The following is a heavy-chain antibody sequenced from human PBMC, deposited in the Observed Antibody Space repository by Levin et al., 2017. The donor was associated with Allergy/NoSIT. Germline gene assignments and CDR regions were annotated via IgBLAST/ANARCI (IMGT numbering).Heavy chain of an antibody. V-gene: IGHV3-30*18. Sequence: SCAASGFTFNTFAMHWVRQAPGKGLEWVALMTYDGSDKYYADSVKGRFTISRDNSNNTLFLQMNSLRAGDTAGYFCVKGKRPYCRSTGCLIDYWGQGSLVTVSS. CDR1: GFTFNTFA. J-gene: IGHJ4*02. D-gene: IGHD2-2*01. CDR2: MTYDGSDK. CDR3: VKGKRPYCRSTGCLIDY.